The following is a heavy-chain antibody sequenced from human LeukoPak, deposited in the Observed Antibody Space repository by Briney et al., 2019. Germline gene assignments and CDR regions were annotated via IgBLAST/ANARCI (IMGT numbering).Heavy chain of an antibody. V-gene: IGHV3-33*06. CDR2: IWHDGSVE. D-gene: IGHD3-16*01. CDR3: AKEGDQFRGYLDA. CDR1: GFIFSRLG. J-gene: IGHJ6*03. Sequence: GGSLRLSCTASGFIFSRLGMQWVRQAPGEGLEWGAMIWHDGSVEEYADSVKGRFTISRDNSQNTLYLQMNSLRDDDTAVYYCAKEGDQFRGYLDAWGKGTTVTVSS.